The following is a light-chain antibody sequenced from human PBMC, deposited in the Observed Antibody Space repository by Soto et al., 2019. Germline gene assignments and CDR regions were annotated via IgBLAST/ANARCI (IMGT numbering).Light chain of an antibody. CDR3: QQYVGLPIT. CDR1: QRVSSTY. Sequence: DIVLTQSPGTLSLSPDERATLSCRASQRVSSTYLAWYQQKPGQAPRLLIYGASSRATGIPDRFSGSGSGTDFTLTISRVAPEDFAVYYCQQYVGLPITFGQGTRLEIK. CDR2: GAS. V-gene: IGKV3-20*01. J-gene: IGKJ5*01.